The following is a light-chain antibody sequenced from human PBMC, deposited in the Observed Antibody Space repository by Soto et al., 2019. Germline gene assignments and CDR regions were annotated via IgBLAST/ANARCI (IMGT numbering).Light chain of an antibody. J-gene: IGKJ4*01. CDR1: QSGLYRSTNHAY. V-gene: IGKV4-1*01. Sequence: DIVMTQSPASLAVSLGERATINCKSSQSGLYRSTNHAYLDWYQQKPGQPPKLLFYLSSIRESGVPDRVSGSGVGTDVNLTISSLQDEDVVVYYCQQSLSTPLTFGGRTKVDI. CDR3: QQSLSTPLT. CDR2: LSS.